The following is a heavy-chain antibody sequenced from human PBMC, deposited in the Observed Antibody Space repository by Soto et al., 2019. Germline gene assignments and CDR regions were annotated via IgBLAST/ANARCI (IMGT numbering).Heavy chain of an antibody. J-gene: IGHJ4*02. D-gene: IGHD2-21*02. CDR1: GFTFSSYS. V-gene: IGHV3-48*04. CDR3: ANCEAAVPATY. CDR2: ISSSSSTI. Sequence: PGGSLRLSCAASGFTFSSYSMNWVRQAPGKGLEWASYISSSSSTIYYADSVKGRFTISRDNAQNTLYLQLNSLRAEDTAVYYCANCEAAVPATYWGQGDLVTVS.